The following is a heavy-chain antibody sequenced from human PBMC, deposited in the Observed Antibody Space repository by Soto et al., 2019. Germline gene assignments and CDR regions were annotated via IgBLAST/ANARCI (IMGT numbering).Heavy chain of an antibody. Sequence: ASVKVSCKASGYTFTNYYIHWVRQAPGQGLEWMGIINPSSGSTTYAQKFQGRVTMTRDTSTTTVYMGLSSLRSEDTAIYYCAKANTAHYYFDYWGQGTLVTVSS. CDR1: GYTFTNYY. J-gene: IGHJ4*02. V-gene: IGHV1-46*01. CDR2: INPSSGST. CDR3: AKANTAHYYFDY. D-gene: IGHD4-17*01.